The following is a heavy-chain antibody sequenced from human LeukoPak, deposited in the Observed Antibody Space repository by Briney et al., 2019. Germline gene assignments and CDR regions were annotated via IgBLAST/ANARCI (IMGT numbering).Heavy chain of an antibody. D-gene: IGHD3-3*01. V-gene: IGHV1-18*01. CDR1: GYTFTSYG. CDR3: ARDPLGEHYNWFDP. CDR2: ISAYNGNT. J-gene: IGHJ5*02. Sequence: GASVKVSCKASGYTFTSYGISWVRQAPGQGLEWMGWISAYNGNTNYAQKLQGRVTMTTDTSTSTAYMELRSLRSDDTAVYYCARDPLGEHYNWFDPWGQGTLLSVSS.